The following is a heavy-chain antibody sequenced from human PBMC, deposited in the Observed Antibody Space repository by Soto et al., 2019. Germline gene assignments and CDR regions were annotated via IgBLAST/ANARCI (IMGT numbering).Heavy chain of an antibody. V-gene: IGHV4-59*01. CDR3: ARANYYYYGMDV. Sequence: TSETLSLTCTVSGGSISSYYWSWIRQPPGKGLEWIGYIYYSGSTNYNPSLKSRVTISVDTSKNQFSLKLSSVTAADTAAYYCARANYYYYGMDVWGQGTTVTVSS. J-gene: IGHJ6*02. CDR1: GGSISSYY. CDR2: IYYSGST.